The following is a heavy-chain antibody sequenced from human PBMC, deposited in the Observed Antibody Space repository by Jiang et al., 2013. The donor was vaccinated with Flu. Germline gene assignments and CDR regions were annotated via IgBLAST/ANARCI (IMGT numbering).Heavy chain of an antibody. CDR1: GFTFSSHW. J-gene: IGHJ5*02. CDR2: VKQDETEK. V-gene: IGHV3-7*03. Sequence: GSLRLSCAASGFTFSSHWMTWVRQAPGKGLEWVASVKQDETEKHYVDSVKDRFTISRDDAKNSLYLQMNSLRAEDTAVYYCTRGGGRYYAGWSDPWGQGTQAPSPQ. CDR3: TRGGGRYYAGWSDP. D-gene: IGHD1-26*01.